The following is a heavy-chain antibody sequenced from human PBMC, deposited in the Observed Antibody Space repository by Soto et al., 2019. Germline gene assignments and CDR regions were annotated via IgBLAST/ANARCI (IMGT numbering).Heavy chain of an antibody. D-gene: IGHD2-15*01. V-gene: IGHV4-39*01. J-gene: IGHJ4*02. CDR3: ASRGCSGGSCYLFDY. CDR1: GGSISSSSYY. CDR2: IYYSGST. Sequence: SETLSLTCTVSGGSISSSSYYWGWIRQPPGKGLEWIGSIYYSGSTYYDPSLKSRVTISVDTSKNQFSLKLSSVTAADAAVYYCASRGCSGGSCYLFDYWGQGTLVTVSS.